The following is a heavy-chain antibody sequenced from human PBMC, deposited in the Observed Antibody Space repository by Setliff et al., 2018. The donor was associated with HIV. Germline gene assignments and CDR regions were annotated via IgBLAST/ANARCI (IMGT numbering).Heavy chain of an antibody. CDR3: ARFSDCSGGSCAGVDY. CDR1: GFTVSSSY. V-gene: IGHV3-53*01. J-gene: IGHJ4*02. Sequence: PGGSLRLSCAASGFTVSSSYMTWVRQAPGKGLEWVSIIYSGGSTYYAASVKGRFTVSRDNSKNTLYLQMNSLRAEDTAVYYCARFSDCSGGSCAGVDYWGQGTLVTVSS. D-gene: IGHD2-15*01. CDR2: IYSGGST.